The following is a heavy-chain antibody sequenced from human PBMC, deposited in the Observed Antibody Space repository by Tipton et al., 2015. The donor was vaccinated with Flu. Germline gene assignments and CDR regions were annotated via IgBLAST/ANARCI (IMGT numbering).Heavy chain of an antibody. Sequence: SLRLSCVASGFTFTTYAMTWVRQSPGKGLEWVSSVSGGGGSTYYADSVKGRFTISRDNSKNTLYLQMHSLRAEDTAIYYCARRDYSNYVSDPRSWFDPWGQGTLVTVSS. CDR1: GFTFTTYA. CDR2: VSGGGGST. V-gene: IGHV3-23*01. J-gene: IGHJ5*02. D-gene: IGHD4-11*01. CDR3: ARRDYSNYVSDPRSWFDP.